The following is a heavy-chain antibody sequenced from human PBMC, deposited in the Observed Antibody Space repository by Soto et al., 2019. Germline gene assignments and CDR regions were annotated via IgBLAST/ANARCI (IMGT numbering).Heavy chain of an antibody. CDR1: GYSFTSYW. Sequence: GESLKISCKGSGYSFTSYWIGWVRQMPGKGLEWMGIIYPGDSDTRYSPSFQGQVTISADKSISTAYLQWSSLKASDTAMYYCAKVDYGGNSGYYYYGMDVWGQGTRVTVSS. D-gene: IGHD4-17*01. V-gene: IGHV5-51*01. CDR2: IYPGDSDT. CDR3: AKVDYGGNSGYYYYGMDV. J-gene: IGHJ6*02.